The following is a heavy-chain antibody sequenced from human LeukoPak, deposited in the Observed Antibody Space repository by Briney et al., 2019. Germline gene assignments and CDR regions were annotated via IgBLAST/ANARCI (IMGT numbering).Heavy chain of an antibody. J-gene: IGHJ5*02. CDR3: ARFNEWREPMVRGVITWFDP. CDR1: GGTFSSYA. CDR2: IIPIFGTA. V-gene: IGHV1-69*13. Sequence: ASVKVSCKASGGTFSSYAISWVRQAPGQGLEWMGGIIPIFGTANYAQKFQGRVTITADESTSTAYMELSSLRSEDTAVYYCARFNEWREPMVRGVITWFDPGAREPWSPSPQ. D-gene: IGHD3-10*01.